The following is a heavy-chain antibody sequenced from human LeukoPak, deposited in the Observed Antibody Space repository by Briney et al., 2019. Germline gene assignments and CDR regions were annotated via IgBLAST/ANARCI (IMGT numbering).Heavy chain of an antibody. V-gene: IGHV4-59*01. Sequence: SETLSLTCTVSGGSISSYYWSWIRQPPGKGLEWIGYIYYSGSTNYNPSPKSRVTISVDTSKNQFSLKLSSVTAADTAVYYCARSPSMVRGVIYWFDPWGQGTLVTVSS. CDR3: ARSPSMVRGVIYWFDP. CDR1: GGSISSYY. J-gene: IGHJ5*02. D-gene: IGHD3-10*01. CDR2: IYYSGST.